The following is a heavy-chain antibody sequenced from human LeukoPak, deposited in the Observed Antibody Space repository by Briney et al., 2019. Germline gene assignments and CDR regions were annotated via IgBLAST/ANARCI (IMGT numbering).Heavy chain of an antibody. Sequence: PGGSLRLSCAASGFSFEDFAMHWVRQGPGKGLEWVSGISWNSGNIGYADSVKGRFTISRDNAKNSLYLQMNSLRGEDTAVYYCALNPDYYGSGSFDYWGQGTLVTVSS. V-gene: IGHV3-9*01. D-gene: IGHD3-10*01. J-gene: IGHJ4*02. CDR1: GFSFEDFA. CDR3: ALNPDYYGSGSFDY. CDR2: ISWNSGNI.